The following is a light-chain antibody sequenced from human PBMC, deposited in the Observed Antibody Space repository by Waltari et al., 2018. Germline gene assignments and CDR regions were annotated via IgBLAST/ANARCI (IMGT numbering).Light chain of an antibody. J-gene: IGLJ1*01. CDR3: LLSYSGSFYV. Sequence: QAVVTQEPSVTVSPGGTVTLTCSSSTGPVTSGPTPVWIQQKPGQAPRILISRTSDKKSWTPARFSGSLIGAKAALTLSGALPEDEADYYCLLSYSGSFYVFGTGTKVTVL. CDR1: TGPVTSGPT. CDR2: RTS. V-gene: IGLV7-46*01.